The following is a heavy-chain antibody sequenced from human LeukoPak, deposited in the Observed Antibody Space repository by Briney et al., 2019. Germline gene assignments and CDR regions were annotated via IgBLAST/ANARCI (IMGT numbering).Heavy chain of an antibody. J-gene: IGHJ4*02. CDR2: INWNGGST. Sequence: GGSLRLSCAASGFTFDDYGMSWVRQAPGKGLEWVSGINWNGGSTGYADSVKGRFIISRDNARNSLYLEMNSLRAEDTAVYYCARGFDPAPDYWGQGTLVTVSS. V-gene: IGHV3-20*04. CDR3: ARGFDPAPDY. CDR1: GFTFDDYG.